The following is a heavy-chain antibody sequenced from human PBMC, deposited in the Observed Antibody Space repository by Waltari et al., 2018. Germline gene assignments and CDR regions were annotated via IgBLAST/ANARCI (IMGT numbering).Heavy chain of an antibody. CDR3: AKAYYHDKSDYSPGY. Sequence: EVQLLESGGGLVQPGGSLRLSCAASGLTLRNYPMSWVRQVPGKGLEWISAMSGSGGYKYYADSVKGRFTISGDNSRNTLYLQMNSLRAEDTAVYYCAKAYYHDKSDYSPGYWGQGTLVRVSS. J-gene: IGHJ4*02. D-gene: IGHD3-22*01. V-gene: IGHV3-23*01. CDR1: GLTLRNYP. CDR2: MSGSGGYK.